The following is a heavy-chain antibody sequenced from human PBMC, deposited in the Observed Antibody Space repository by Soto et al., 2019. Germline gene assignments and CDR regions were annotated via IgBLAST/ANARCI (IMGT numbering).Heavy chain of an antibody. Sequence: SQTLSLTCAISGDSFSSNSAAWNWISQSPSRGLEWLGRTYYRSRWYNDYAVSVRSRITVNPDTSKNQFSLQLTSVTPEDTAVYYCAGTTSHQWYYMDVWGKGTTVTVSS. CDR1: GDSFSSNSAA. CDR2: TYYRSRWYN. V-gene: IGHV6-1*01. D-gene: IGHD1-7*01. J-gene: IGHJ6*03. CDR3: AGTTSHQWYYMDV.